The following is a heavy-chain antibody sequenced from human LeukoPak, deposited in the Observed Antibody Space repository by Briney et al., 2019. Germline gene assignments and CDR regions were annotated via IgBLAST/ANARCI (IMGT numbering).Heavy chain of an antibody. D-gene: IGHD3-22*01. J-gene: IGHJ4*02. CDR3: ASGTRYYYDTTGYYYFTL. V-gene: IGHV4-39*07. Sequence: SETLSLTCTVSGGSISSSSYYWGWIRQPPGKGLEWIGSIYYSGSTYYNPSLKSRVTISVDTSKNQFSLNPNFVTAADTAIYYCASGTRYYYDTTGYYYFTLWGRGALVTVSS. CDR2: IYYSGST. CDR1: GGSISSSSYY.